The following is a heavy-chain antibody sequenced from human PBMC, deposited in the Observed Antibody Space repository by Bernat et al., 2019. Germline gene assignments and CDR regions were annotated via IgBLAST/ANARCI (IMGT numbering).Heavy chain of an antibody. CDR2: ISSDGIST. V-gene: IGHV3-64*01. CDR1: GFTFSSYV. J-gene: IGHJ4*02. Sequence: EVRLVESGGGWVQPGGSRRLSGAASGFTFSSYVMYWVRQAPGEGLEYVSAISSDGISTYYSNSMKGRFTISRDNSKNTLYLQMGSLRAEDMAVYYCARGGRSGYCSGGSCFRIDSWGQGTLVTVSS. D-gene: IGHD2-15*01. CDR3: ARGGRSGYCSGGSCFRIDS.